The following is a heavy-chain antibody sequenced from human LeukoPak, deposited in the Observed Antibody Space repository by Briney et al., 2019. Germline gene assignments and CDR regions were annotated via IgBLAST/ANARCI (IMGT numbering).Heavy chain of an antibody. CDR1: GFIVSSNY. CDR2: IYSGGST. Sequence: GGSLRLSCEASGFIVSSNYMSWVRQAPGKGLEWVSVIYSGGSTYYADSVKGRFTISRDNSKNTLYLQMNSLRAEDTAVYYCARDFMATITDYWGQGTLVTVSS. J-gene: IGHJ4*02. D-gene: IGHD5-24*01. CDR3: ARDFMATITDY. V-gene: IGHV3-66*01.